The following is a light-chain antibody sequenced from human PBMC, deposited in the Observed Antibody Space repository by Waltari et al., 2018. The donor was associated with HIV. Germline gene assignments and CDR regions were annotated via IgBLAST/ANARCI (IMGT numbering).Light chain of an antibody. J-gene: IGLJ1*01. CDR3: SSYTSSISYV. CDR1: SSDVGGYHY. Sequence: QSALTQPASVSGSPGQSITISCTGTSSDVGGYHYVSWYQQHPGKAPTLMISEVSNRPSGVSNRVSGSKSGNTASLTISGLQAEDEADYYCSSYTSSISYVFGTGTKVTVL. CDR2: EVS. V-gene: IGLV2-14*01.